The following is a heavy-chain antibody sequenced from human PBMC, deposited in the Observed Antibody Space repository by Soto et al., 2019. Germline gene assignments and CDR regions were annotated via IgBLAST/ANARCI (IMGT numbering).Heavy chain of an antibody. CDR2: INPNSGGT. CDR1: GYTFTGYY. V-gene: IGHV1-2*02. Sequence: ASVKVSCKASGYTFTGYYMHWVRQAPGQGLEWMGWINPNSGGTNYAQKFQGRVTMTRDTSISTAYMELSRLRSDDTPVYYCASGYSGYDPSYYGMDVWGQGTTVTVSS. CDR3: ASGYSGYDPSYYGMDV. D-gene: IGHD5-12*01. J-gene: IGHJ6*02.